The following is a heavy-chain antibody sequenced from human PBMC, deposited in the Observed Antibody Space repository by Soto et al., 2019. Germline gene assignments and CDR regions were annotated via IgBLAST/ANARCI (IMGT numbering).Heavy chain of an antibody. Sequence: QVQLQESGPGLVKPSQTLSLTCTVSGGSISSGGYYWSWIRQHPGKGLEWIGYIYYSGSTYYNPSLTSRVTISVDTSKNQFSLKLSSVTAADTAVYYCARRIPHSSSPGYYYYGMDVWGQGTTVTVSS. CDR2: IYYSGST. V-gene: IGHV4-31*03. J-gene: IGHJ6*02. D-gene: IGHD2-2*01. CDR3: ARRIPHSSSPGYYYYGMDV. CDR1: GGSISSGGYY.